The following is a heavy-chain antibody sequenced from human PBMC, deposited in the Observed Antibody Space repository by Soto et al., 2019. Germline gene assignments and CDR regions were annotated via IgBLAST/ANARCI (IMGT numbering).Heavy chain of an antibody. CDR1: GGSFSGYY. CDR2: INHSGST. V-gene: IGHV4-34*01. CDR3: ARDKITGLFDY. Sequence: SETLSLTCAVYGGSFSGYYWTWTRQPPGTGLERIGEINHSGSTNYNPSLKSRVTISVDTSKSRFSLKLTSVTAVDTAVYYCARDKITGLFDYWGQGTLVTVSS. J-gene: IGHJ4*02. D-gene: IGHD2-8*02.